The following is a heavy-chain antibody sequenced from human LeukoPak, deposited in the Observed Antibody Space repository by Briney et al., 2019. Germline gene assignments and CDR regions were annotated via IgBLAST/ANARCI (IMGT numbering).Heavy chain of an antibody. Sequence: SATLSLTSAASGYSISSGYYWGWIQQPPGKGLEWIGSLYHRGSTSYNPSLESRITISADTSRNQFSLKLTSVTAADTAVYYCAREKKSCTSSTCYGIDYWGQGTLVTVSS. CDR3: AREKKSCTSSTCYGIDY. CDR2: LYHRGST. J-gene: IGHJ4*02. D-gene: IGHD2-2*01. CDR1: GYSISSGYY. V-gene: IGHV4-38-2*02.